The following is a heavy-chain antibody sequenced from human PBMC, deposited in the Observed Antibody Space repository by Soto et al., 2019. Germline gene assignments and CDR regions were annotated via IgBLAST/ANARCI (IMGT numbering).Heavy chain of an antibody. Sequence: QVQLVQSGAEVKKPGASVKVSCKASGYTFTRSGISWVRQAPGQGLEWMGWINGYNGNTNYAQKFQGRITMTTDTTTSTAYMELRSLRSDDTAVYYCARMADVPYYCYGMDVWGQGTTVIVSS. CDR2: INGYNGNT. CDR3: ARMADVPYYCYGMDV. D-gene: IGHD6-6*01. V-gene: IGHV1-18*01. CDR1: GYTFTRSG. J-gene: IGHJ6*02.